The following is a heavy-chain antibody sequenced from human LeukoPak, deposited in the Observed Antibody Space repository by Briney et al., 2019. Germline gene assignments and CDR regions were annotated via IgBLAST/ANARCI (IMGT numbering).Heavy chain of an antibody. CDR2: MSAYNGNT. V-gene: IGHV1-18*01. D-gene: IGHD3-10*01. CDR1: GYTFTSYG. Sequence: ASVKVSCKPSGYTFTSYGISWGRPAPGPGLEGMGWMSAYNGNTNYAQKIQRIVTMTTDTSTSIAYMELRSLRSDDTAVYYCASGRHPLWFGELFPLDYWGQGTLVTVSS. CDR3: ASGRHPLWFGELFPLDY. J-gene: IGHJ4*02.